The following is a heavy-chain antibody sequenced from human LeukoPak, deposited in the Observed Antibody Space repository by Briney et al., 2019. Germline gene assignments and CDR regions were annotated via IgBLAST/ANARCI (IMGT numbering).Heavy chain of an antibody. CDR1: GGTFSSYA. CDR3: ARFPVLSGDYAMWFDP. D-gene: IGHD4-17*01. Sequence: SVKVSFKASGGTFSSYAISWVRQAPGQGLEWMGGIIPIFGTANYAQKFQGRVTITADESTSTAYMELSSLRSEDTAVYYCARFPVLSGDYAMWFDPWGQGTLVTVSS. CDR2: IIPIFGTA. V-gene: IGHV1-69*13. J-gene: IGHJ5*02.